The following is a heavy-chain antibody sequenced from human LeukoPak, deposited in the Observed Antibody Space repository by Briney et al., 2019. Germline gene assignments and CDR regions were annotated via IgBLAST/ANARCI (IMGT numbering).Heavy chain of an antibody. CDR3: AMGRCSGGSCYKRIDAFDI. V-gene: IGHV3-66*01. CDR1: GFTVSNNY. CDR2: MYSIDST. J-gene: IGHJ3*02. Sequence: GGSLRLSCAASGFTVSNNYMTWVRQSPGKGLELVSLMYSIDSTYYADSVKGRFTISRDNSKNTLYLQMNSLRAEDTAVYYCAMGRCSGGSCYKRIDAFDIWGQGTMVTVSS. D-gene: IGHD2-15*01.